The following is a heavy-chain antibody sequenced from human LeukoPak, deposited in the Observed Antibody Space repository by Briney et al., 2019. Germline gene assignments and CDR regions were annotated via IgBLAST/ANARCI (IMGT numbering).Heavy chain of an antibody. CDR1: GFIFSSHG. Sequence: GGSLRLSCTASGFIFSSHGMNWVRQAPGKGLEWVSGISPSGDITYYADSVKGRFTISRDNAKTSLYLQMNSLRAEDTAVYYCARDLSGVTGYTYGRGIDYWGQGTLVTVSS. CDR3: ARDLSGVTGYTYGRGIDY. V-gene: IGHV3-23*01. D-gene: IGHD5-18*01. CDR2: ISPSGDIT. J-gene: IGHJ4*02.